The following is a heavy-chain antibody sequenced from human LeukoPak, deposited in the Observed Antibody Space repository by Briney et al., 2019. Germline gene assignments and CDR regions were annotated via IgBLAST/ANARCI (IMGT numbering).Heavy chain of an antibody. CDR1: GYTFTSYY. D-gene: IGHD1-14*01. CDR3: ARDGARMPEHWFDP. J-gene: IGHJ5*02. V-gene: IGHV1-46*01. Sequence: ASVKVSCKASGYTFTSYYMHWVRQAPGQGLEWIGLINPSGGSTIYAQKFQGRVTMTRDTSTSTVYMELSSLRSEDTAVYYCARDGARMPEHWFDPWGQGTLVTVSS. CDR2: INPSGGST.